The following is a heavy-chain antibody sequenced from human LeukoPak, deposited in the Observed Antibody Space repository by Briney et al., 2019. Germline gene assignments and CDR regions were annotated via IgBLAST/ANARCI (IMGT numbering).Heavy chain of an antibody. CDR2: IYPGDSDT. V-gene: IGHV5-51*04. CDR3: ARSSSGYYSY. Sequence: GESLKISCKGSGYSFTSYWIVWVRQMPGKGLEYMGIIYPGDSDTAYSPSFQGQVTISADKPISTAYLQWSSLKASDTAMYYCARSSSGYYSYWGQGTLVTVSS. J-gene: IGHJ4*02. D-gene: IGHD3-22*01. CDR1: GYSFTSYW.